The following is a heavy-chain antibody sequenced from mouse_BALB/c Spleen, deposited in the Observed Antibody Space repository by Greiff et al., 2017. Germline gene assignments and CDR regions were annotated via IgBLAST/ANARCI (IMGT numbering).Heavy chain of an antibody. D-gene: IGHD3-1*01. CDR3: ARSRYAFAY. V-gene: IGHV1-63*02. CDR1: GYTFTNYW. Sequence: QVQLKQSGAELVRPGTSVKISCKASGYTFTNYWLGWVKQRPGHGLEWIGDIYPGGGYTNYNEKFKGKATLTADTSSSTAYMQLSSLTSEDSAVYFCARSRYAFAYWGQGTLVTVAA. J-gene: IGHJ3*01. CDR2: IYPGGGYT.